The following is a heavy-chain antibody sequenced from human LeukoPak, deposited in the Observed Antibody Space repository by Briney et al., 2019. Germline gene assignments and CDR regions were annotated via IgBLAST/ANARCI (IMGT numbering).Heavy chain of an antibody. V-gene: IGHV4-59*01. Sequence: SETLSLSCIVSGVSPSVYYWCWIRPPPEKGLEYIGFIYYSRNTNYNPSLKSRVTISVDTSKNQCSLKLSTVTAADTAVYYCVRGTSSLDSWGQGTLVTVSS. CDR2: IYYSRNT. J-gene: IGHJ4*02. CDR1: GVSPSVYY. CDR3: VRGTSSLDS.